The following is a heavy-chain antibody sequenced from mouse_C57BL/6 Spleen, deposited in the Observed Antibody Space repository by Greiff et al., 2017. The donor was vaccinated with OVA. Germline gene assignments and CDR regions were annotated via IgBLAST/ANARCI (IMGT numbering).Heavy chain of an antibody. CDR1: GYTFTSYW. CDR2: IHPNSGST. J-gene: IGHJ2*01. D-gene: IGHD2-12*01. V-gene: IGHV1-64*01. CDR3: ARGGLLYGFDY. Sequence: QVQLQQSGAELVKPGASVKLSCKASGYTFTSYWMHWVKQRPGQGLEWIGMIHPNSGSTNYNEKFKSKATLTVDKSSSTAYMQLSSLTSEDSAVYYCARGGLLYGFDYWGQGTTLTVSS.